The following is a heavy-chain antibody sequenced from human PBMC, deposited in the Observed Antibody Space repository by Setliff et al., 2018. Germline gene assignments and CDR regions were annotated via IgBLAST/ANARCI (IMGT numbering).Heavy chain of an antibody. CDR2: FDPEDEET. J-gene: IGHJ4*02. CDR1: GYRLIEVS. CDR3: ARLPHTPNWNYRREVFDY. Sequence: ASVKVSCKVSGYRLIEVSMHWVRQAPGKGPEWMGGFDPEDEETIYAQKFQGRVTMTEDTSTDTAYMELSSLRSEDTAVYYCARLPHTPNWNYRREVFDYWGQGTLVTVSS. D-gene: IGHD1-7*01. V-gene: IGHV1-24*01.